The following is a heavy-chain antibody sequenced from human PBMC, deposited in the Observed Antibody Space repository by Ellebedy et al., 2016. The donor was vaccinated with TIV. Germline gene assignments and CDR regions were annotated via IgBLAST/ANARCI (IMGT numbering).Heavy chain of an antibody. CDR2: IIPIFGTA. V-gene: IGHV1-69*06. D-gene: IGHD3-16*01. CDR1: GGTFSSYA. Sequence: SVKVSXXASGGTFSSYAISWVRQAPGQGLEWMGGIIPIFGTANYAQKFQGRVTITADKSTSTAYMELSSLRSEDTAVYYCARDRSRGSHLEPGGDWGQGTLVTVSS. J-gene: IGHJ4*02. CDR3: ARDRSRGSHLEPGGD.